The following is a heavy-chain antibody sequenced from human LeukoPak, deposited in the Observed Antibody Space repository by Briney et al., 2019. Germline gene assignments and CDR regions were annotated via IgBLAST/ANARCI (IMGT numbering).Heavy chain of an antibody. V-gene: IGHV3-48*04. CDR2: ISSSRSTI. J-gene: IGHJ4*02. Sequence: GGPLRLSCAASGFTFSSYSMNWVRQAPGRGLEWVSYISSSRSTIYYADSVKGRFTISRDNAKNSLYLQMNSLRAVDTAVYYCARDEGIAARGFDYWGQGTLVTVSS. CDR3: ARDEGIAARGFDY. CDR1: GFTFSSYS. D-gene: IGHD6-6*01.